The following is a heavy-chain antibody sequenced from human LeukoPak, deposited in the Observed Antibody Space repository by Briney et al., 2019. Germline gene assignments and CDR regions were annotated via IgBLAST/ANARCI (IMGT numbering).Heavy chain of an antibody. CDR2: ISTYNGNT. V-gene: IGHV1-18*01. CDR1: GYTFTSYG. CDR3: ARSSLAVAGSVFDY. D-gene: IGHD6-19*01. J-gene: IGHJ4*02. Sequence: ASVTVSCTASGYTFTSYGISWVRQAPGQGLEWMGWISTYNGNTHYAQKLQGRVTMTTDTSTSTAYMELRSLRSDDTAVYYCARSSLAVAGSVFDYWGQGTLVTVSS.